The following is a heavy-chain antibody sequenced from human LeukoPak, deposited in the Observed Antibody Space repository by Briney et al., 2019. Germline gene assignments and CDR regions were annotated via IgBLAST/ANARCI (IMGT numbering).Heavy chain of an antibody. Sequence: ASVKVSCKASGYTFTGYYMDWVRQAPGQGLEWMGWINPNSGGTNYAQKFQGRVTMTRDTSISTAYMELSRLRSDDTAVYYCARLPVESGPMNYDFWSGGGYWGQGTLVTVSS. V-gene: IGHV1-2*02. J-gene: IGHJ4*02. CDR3: ARLPVESGPMNYDFWSGGGY. D-gene: IGHD3-3*01. CDR2: INPNSGGT. CDR1: GYTFTGYY.